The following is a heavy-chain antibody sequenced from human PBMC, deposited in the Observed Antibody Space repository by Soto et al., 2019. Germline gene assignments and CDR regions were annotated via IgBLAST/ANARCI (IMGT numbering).Heavy chain of an antibody. V-gene: IGHV4-59*01. CDR3: AKLYYDTSGYYSHEAFDI. CDR2: IQYRGNT. CDR1: GTSINDYY. J-gene: IGHJ3*02. D-gene: IGHD3-22*01. Sequence: SETLSLTCTVSGTSINDYYWPWIRQPPGKGLEWIGYIQYRGNTNYNPSLRSRVTMSGDTSRNQLSLKLSSVTAADTAVYYCAKLYYDTSGYYSHEAFDIWGQGTMVT.